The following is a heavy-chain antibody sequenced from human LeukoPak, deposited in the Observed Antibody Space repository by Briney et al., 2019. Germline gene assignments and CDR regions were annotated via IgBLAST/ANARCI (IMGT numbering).Heavy chain of an antibody. Sequence: GGSLRLSCAASGFTFSSYSMNWVRQAPGKGLEWVSYISSSSSTIYYADSVKGRFTISRDNAKNSLYLQMNSLRDEDTAVYYCARKEDYYGSGSYYNLKYYYYYYGMDVWGQGTTVTVSS. CDR1: GFTFSSYS. CDR3: ARKEDYYGSGSYYNLKYYYYYYGMDV. V-gene: IGHV3-48*02. CDR2: ISSSSSTI. D-gene: IGHD3-10*01. J-gene: IGHJ6*02.